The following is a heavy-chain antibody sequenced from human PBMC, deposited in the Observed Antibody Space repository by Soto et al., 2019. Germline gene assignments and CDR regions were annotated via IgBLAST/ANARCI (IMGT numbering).Heavy chain of an antibody. CDR2: IFYSGST. Sequence: QVQLQESGPGLVKPSETLSLTCTVSGGSMRSYYWIWIRQSPGKGLECIGYIFYSGSTNYNPSLTRRLTISVDTSQNPFSLILRSVTASDTAVYYCARLPPISEADTSLLDYWGEGTLVTVSS. CDR3: ARLPPISEADTSLLDY. CDR1: GGSMRSYY. V-gene: IGHV4-59*08. D-gene: IGHD6-13*01. J-gene: IGHJ4*02.